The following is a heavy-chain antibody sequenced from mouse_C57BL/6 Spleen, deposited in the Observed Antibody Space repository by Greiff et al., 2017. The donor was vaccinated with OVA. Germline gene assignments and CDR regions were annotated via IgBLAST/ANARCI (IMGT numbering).Heavy chain of an antibody. CDR3: ARDGYYDPFDY. J-gene: IGHJ2*01. CDR2: INPNNGGT. CDR1: GYTFTDYN. Sequence: EVKLQESGPELVKPGASVKMSCKASGYTFTDYNMHWVKQSHGKSLEWIGYINPNNGGTSYNQKFKGKATLTVNKSSSTAYMELRSLTSEDSAVYYCARDGYYDPFDYWGQGTTLTVSS. D-gene: IGHD2-4*01. V-gene: IGHV1-22*01.